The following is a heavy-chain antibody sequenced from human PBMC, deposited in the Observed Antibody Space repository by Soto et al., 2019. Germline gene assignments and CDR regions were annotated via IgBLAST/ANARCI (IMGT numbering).Heavy chain of an antibody. CDR3: ARNGPTSSGWDFDAFDI. V-gene: IGHV3-7*01. J-gene: IGHJ3*02. CDR1: GFTFSSYW. D-gene: IGHD6-19*01. Sequence: GGSLRLSCAASGFTFSSYWMSWVRQAPGKGLEWVANIKQDGSEKYYVDSVKGRFTISRDNAKNSLYLQMNSLRAEDTAVYYCARNGPTSSGWDFDAFDIWGQGTMVTVSS. CDR2: IKQDGSEK.